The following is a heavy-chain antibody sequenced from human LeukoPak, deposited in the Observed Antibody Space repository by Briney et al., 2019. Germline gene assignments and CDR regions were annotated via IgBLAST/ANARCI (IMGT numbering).Heavy chain of an antibody. CDR3: ARQGDTSSWYNWFDH. J-gene: IGHJ5*02. Sequence: SETLSLTCTVSGVSISTRTYYWAWLRQPPGKGLEWIVSIYYTGNTNYNPSLKSRVTISVDTSKNQFSLKVTSVTAADTAVYYCARQGDTSSWYNWFDHWGQGTLVTVST. D-gene: IGHD6-13*01. CDR2: IYYTGNT. V-gene: IGHV4-39*01. CDR1: GVSISTRTYY.